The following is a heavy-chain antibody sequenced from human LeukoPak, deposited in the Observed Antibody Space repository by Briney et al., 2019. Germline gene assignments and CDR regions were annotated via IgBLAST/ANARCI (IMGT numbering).Heavy chain of an antibody. CDR1: GYSISSGYY. J-gene: IGHJ5*02. Sequence: SETLSLTCTVSGYSISSGYYWGWIRQPPGKGLEWIGSISHSGSTYYYPSLKSRVTISVDTSKNQFPLKLRSVTAADTAVYYCARVTSRLGWFDPWGQGTLVTVSS. CDR3: ARVTSRLGWFDP. CDR2: ISHSGST. D-gene: IGHD1-14*01. V-gene: IGHV4-38-2*02.